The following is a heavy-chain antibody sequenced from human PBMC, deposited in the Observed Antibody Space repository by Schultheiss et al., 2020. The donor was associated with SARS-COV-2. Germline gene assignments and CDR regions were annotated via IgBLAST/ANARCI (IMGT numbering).Heavy chain of an antibody. D-gene: IGHD6-19*01. CDR2: ISSSGSTI. Sequence: GGSLRLSCAASGFTFSTYAMSWIRQAPGKGLEWVSYISSSGSTIYYADSVKGRFTISRDNSKNTLYLQMHSLRAEDTAVYYCARRGPYSSGWADYWGQGTLVTVS. CDR1: GFTFSTYA. CDR3: ARRGPYSSGWADY. J-gene: IGHJ4*02. V-gene: IGHV3-48*01.